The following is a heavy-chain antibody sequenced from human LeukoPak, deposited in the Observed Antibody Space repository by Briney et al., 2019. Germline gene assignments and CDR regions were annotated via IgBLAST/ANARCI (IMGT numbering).Heavy chain of an antibody. CDR2: IYIGDNP. CDR3: ARVRPWVFDY. J-gene: IGHJ4*02. V-gene: IGHV3-53*04. CDR1: GLTVSSSY. Sequence: GGSLRLSCAASGLTVSSSYMSWVRQAPGKGLEWVSIIYIGDNPHYADSVKGRFTISRHNSKNTLYLQMNNLRAEDTAVYYCARVRPWVFDYWGQGTLVTVSS.